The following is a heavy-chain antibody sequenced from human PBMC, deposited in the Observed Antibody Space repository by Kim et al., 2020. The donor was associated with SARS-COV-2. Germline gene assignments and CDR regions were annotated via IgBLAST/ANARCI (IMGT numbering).Heavy chain of an antibody. CDR2: ISWNSGSI. V-gene: IGHV3-9*01. J-gene: IGHJ6*02. Sequence: GGSLRLSCAASGFTFDDYAMHWVRQAPGKGLEWVSGISWNSGSIGYADSVKGRFTISRDNAKNSLYLQMNSLRAEDTALYYCARLQGYCSGGSCYYYYGMDVWGQGTTVTVSS. CDR1: GFTFDDYA. CDR3: ARLQGYCSGGSCYYYYGMDV. D-gene: IGHD2-15*01.